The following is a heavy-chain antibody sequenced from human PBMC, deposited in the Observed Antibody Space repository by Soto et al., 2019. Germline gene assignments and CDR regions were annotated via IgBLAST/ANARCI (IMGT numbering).Heavy chain of an antibody. CDR2: ISSSSSTI. Sequence: SGGSLRLSCAASGFTFSSYSMNWVRQAPGKGLEWVSYISSSSSTIYYADSVKGRFTISRDNAKNSLYLQMNSLRDEDTAVYYCAMTQLLWFGELAHFDYWGQGTLVTVSS. CDR1: GFTFSSYS. CDR3: AMTQLLWFGELAHFDY. D-gene: IGHD3-10*01. V-gene: IGHV3-48*02. J-gene: IGHJ4*02.